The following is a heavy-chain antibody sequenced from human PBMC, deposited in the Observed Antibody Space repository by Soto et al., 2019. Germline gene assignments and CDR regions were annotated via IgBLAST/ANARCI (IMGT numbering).Heavy chain of an antibody. V-gene: IGHV4-59*01. CDR2: IFYSGST. CDR3: ARGAADTAMVDS. J-gene: IGHJ4*02. D-gene: IGHD5-18*01. Sequence: SETLSLTCTVSGGSIRSYYWTRIRQPPGKGLEWLGYIFYSGSTFYNPSLKSRVTISIHTSKSQFSLQLTSVTAADTAVYYCARGAADTAMVDSWGQGTLVTVSS. CDR1: GGSIRSYY.